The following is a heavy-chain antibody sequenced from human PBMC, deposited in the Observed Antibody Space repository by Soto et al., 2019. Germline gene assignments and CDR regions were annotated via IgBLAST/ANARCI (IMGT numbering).Heavy chain of an antibody. J-gene: IGHJ4*02. CDR2: INSDGSST. D-gene: IGHD1-1*01. CDR1: GFTFSNYW. V-gene: IGHV3-74*01. CDR3: AIEARLERRNHLGF. Sequence: EVQLVESGGGLVQPGRSLRLSCAASGFTFSNYWMHWVRQAPGKGLEWVSGINSDGSSTSYADSVKGRFTISRDNAKNALYLQMNSLRAEDTAVYYCAIEARLERRNHLGFWGQGTLVTVSS.